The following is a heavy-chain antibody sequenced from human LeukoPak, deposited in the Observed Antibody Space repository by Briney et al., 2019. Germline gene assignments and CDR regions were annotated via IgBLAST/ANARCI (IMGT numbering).Heavy chain of an antibody. Sequence: SGTLSLTCTVSGGSISSYYWSWIRQPPGKGLEWIGYIYYSGSTNYNPSLKSRVTISVDTSKNQFSLKLSSVTAADTAVYYCARGSGSYSGGFDYWGQGTLVTVSS. CDR1: GGSISSYY. J-gene: IGHJ4*02. D-gene: IGHD1-26*01. CDR3: ARGSGSYSGGFDY. CDR2: IYYSGST. V-gene: IGHV4-59*01.